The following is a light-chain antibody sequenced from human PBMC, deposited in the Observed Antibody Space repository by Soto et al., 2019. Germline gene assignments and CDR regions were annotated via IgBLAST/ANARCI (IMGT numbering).Light chain of an antibody. V-gene: IGKV3D-20*02. CDR2: GAS. Sequence: SLSQRPRASLSCKASQSVSSSYLAWYQQKPGQAPRLLIYGASSRATGIPDRFSGSGSGTDFTLTISSLQPEDFATYYCQQSYNAPITFGQGTRLEIK. J-gene: IGKJ5*01. CDR1: QSVSSSY. CDR3: QQSYNAPIT.